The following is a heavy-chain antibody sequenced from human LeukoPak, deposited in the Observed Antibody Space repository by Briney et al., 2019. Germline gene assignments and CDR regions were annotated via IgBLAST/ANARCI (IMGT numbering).Heavy chain of an antibody. Sequence: SETLSLTCAVYGGSFSGYYWSWIRQPPGKGLEWIGEINHSGSTNYNPSLKSRVTISVDTSKNQFSLKLSSVTAADTAVYYCARERHSGLVVGYYYYYMDVWGKGTTVTISS. D-gene: IGHD6-19*01. V-gene: IGHV4-34*01. J-gene: IGHJ6*03. CDR3: ARERHSGLVVGYYYYYMDV. CDR1: GGSFSGYY. CDR2: INHSGST.